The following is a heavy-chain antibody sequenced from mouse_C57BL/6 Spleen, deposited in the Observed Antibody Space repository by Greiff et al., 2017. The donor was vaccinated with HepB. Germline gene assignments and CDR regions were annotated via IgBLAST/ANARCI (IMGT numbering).Heavy chain of an antibody. CDR3: ARASRYGNSAWFAY. D-gene: IGHD2-10*02. V-gene: IGHV5-9*01. CDR1: GFTFSSYT. J-gene: IGHJ3*01. CDR2: ISGGGGNT. Sequence: EVKVEESGGGLVKPGGSLKLSCAASGFTFSSYTMSWVRQTPEKRLEWVATISGGGGNTYYPDSVKGRFTISRDNAKNTLYLQMSSLRSEDTALYYCARASRYGNSAWFAYWGQGTLVTVSA.